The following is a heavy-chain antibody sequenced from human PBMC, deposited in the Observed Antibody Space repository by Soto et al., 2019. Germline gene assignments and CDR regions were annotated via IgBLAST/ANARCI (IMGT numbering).Heavy chain of an antibody. CDR3: SKESWPEGDILTGYVYFDY. CDR2: ISGSGGST. CDR1: GFTFSSYA. V-gene: IGHV3-23*01. J-gene: IGHJ4*02. D-gene: IGHD3-9*01. Sequence: GGSLRLSCAASGFTFSSYAMSWVRQAPGKGLEWVSAISGSGGSTYYADSVKGRFTISRDNSKNTLYLQMNSLRAEDTAVYYCSKESWPEGDILTGYVYFDYWGQGTLVTVSS.